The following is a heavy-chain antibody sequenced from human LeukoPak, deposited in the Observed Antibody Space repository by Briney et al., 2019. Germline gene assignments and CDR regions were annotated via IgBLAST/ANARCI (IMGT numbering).Heavy chain of an antibody. CDR2: FSATDGSA. V-gene: IGHV3-23*01. Sequence: RGSLRLSCAASGFTVSSYGMTWVRLAPGKGLEWVSAFSATDGSAQYAESVKGRFTISRDSSKNSLYLQMNSLRDEDTAVYYCAKARIAAAGTGAFDVWGQGTMVTVSS. D-gene: IGHD6-13*01. J-gene: IGHJ3*01. CDR3: AKARIAAAGTGAFDV. CDR1: GFTVSSYG.